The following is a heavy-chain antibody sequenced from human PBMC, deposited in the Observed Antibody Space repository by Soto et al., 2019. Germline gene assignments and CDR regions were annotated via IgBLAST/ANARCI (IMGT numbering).Heavy chain of an antibody. Sequence: EVQLVETGGGLIQPGGSLRLSCAASGFTVSTNYMNWVRQAPGKGLEWVSVLYSGGDTYYADSVKGRFTISRNNSKNTLYLQVNSLRAEDTAVYYCARAGTAPYYYYYGMDVWGQGTTVTVSS. CDR3: ARAGTAPYYYYYGMDV. J-gene: IGHJ6*02. CDR1: GFTVSTNY. V-gene: IGHV3-53*02. D-gene: IGHD6-19*01. CDR2: LYSGGDT.